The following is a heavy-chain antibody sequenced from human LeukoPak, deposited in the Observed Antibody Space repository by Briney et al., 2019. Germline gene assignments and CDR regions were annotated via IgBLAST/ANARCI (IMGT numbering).Heavy chain of an antibody. Sequence: PSETLSLTCTVSGGSISSGSYYWGWIRQPPGKGLEWIGSIYYSGSTYYNPSLKSRVTISVGTSKNQFSLKLSSVTAADTAVYYCARAHFSSSNWFDPWGQGTLVTVSS. J-gene: IGHJ5*02. CDR1: GGSISSGSYY. V-gene: IGHV4-39*07. D-gene: IGHD6-6*01. CDR3: ARAHFSSSNWFDP. CDR2: IYYSGST.